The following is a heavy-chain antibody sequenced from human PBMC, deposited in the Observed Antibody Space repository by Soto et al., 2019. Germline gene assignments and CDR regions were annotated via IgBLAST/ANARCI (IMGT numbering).Heavy chain of an antibody. CDR3: ARDSGYYDSSGYYSPVSYY. CDR2: IIPIFGTA. D-gene: IGHD3-22*01. V-gene: IGHV1-69*13. Sequence: GASVKVSCKASGGTFSSYAISWVRQAPGQGLEWMGGIIPIFGTANYAQKFQGRVTITADESTSTAYMELSSLRSEDTAVYYCARDSGYYDSSGYYSPVSYYCGQGSLVIVSS. J-gene: IGHJ4*02. CDR1: GGTFSSYA.